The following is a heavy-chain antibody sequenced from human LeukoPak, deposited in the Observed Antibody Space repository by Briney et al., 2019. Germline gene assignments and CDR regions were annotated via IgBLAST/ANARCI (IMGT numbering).Heavy chain of an antibody. J-gene: IGHJ4*02. CDR2: MYYSGST. CDR3: ASGTYGTLFF. V-gene: IGHV4-59*01. D-gene: IGHD1-14*01. Sequence: ASETLSLTCTVSGDSIITYYWSWIRQPPGKGLEWIGYMYYSGSTNYNPSLQSRVTMSVDSSKNQFSLQLSTVTAADTATYYCASGTYGTLFFWGQGTLVPVSS. CDR1: GDSIITYY.